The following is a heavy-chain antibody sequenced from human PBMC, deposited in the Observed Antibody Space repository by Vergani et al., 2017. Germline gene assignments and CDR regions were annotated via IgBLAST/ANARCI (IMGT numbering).Heavy chain of an antibody. CDR3: AGRFFARYNWNYGLDH. CDR1: GGSISSGGYY. J-gene: IGHJ5*02. CDR2: INHSGST. V-gene: IGHV4-31*03. D-gene: IGHD1-7*01. Sequence: QVQLQESGPGLVKPSQTLSLTCTVSGGSISSGGYYWSWIRQPPGKGLEWIGEINHSGSTNYNPSLKSRVTISVDTSKNQFSLKLSSVTAADTAVYYCAGRFFARYNWNYGLDHWGQGTLVTVSS.